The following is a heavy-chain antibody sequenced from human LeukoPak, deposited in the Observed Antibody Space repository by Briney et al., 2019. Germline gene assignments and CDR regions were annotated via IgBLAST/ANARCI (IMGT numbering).Heavy chain of an antibody. CDR3: ARERGSYYRDAFDI. Sequence: GASVKVSCKASGGTFSSYAISWVRPAPGQGLEWMGRIIPILGIANYAQKFQGRVTMTTDTSTSTAYMELRSLRSDDTAVYYCARERGSYYRDAFDIWGQGTMVTVSS. CDR2: IIPILGIA. D-gene: IGHD1-26*01. V-gene: IGHV1-69*04. CDR1: GGTFSSYA. J-gene: IGHJ3*02.